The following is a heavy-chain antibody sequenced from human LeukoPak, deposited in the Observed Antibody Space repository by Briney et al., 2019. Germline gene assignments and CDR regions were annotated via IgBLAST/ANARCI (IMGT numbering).Heavy chain of an antibody. J-gene: IGHJ4*02. CDR3: ARVDVLSGG. D-gene: IGHD2-8*01. V-gene: IGHV3-74*03. CDR2: INGDGTST. CDR1: GFTFSSYW. Sequence: GGSLRLSCAASGFTFSSYWMHWVRQALGKGLVWVSRINGDGTSTTYADSVKGRFTISRDNAKNTLYLQMDSLRAEDTAVYYCARVDVLSGGWGQGTLVTVSS.